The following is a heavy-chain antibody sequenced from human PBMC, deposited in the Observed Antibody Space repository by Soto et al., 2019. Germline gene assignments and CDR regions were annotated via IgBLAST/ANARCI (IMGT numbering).Heavy chain of an antibody. CDR3: ARGGGYCSSTSCPPGGMDV. CDR2: INPSGGST. J-gene: IGHJ6*02. V-gene: IGHV1-46*01. CDR1: GYTFTSYY. Sequence: QVQLVQSGAEVKKPGASVKVSCKASGYTFTSYYMHWVRQAPGQGLEGMGIINPSGGSTSYAQKFQGRVTMTRDTSTSTVYMELSSLRSEDTAVYYCARGGGYCSSTSCPPGGMDVWGQGTTVTVSS. D-gene: IGHD2-2*01.